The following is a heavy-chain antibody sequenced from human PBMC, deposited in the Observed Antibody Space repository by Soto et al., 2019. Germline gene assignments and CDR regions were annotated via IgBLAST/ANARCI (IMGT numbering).Heavy chain of an antibody. CDR2: INPNSGGT. CDR1: GYTFTGYY. D-gene: IGHD4-17*01. Sequence: ASVKVSCKASGYTFTGYYMHWVRQAPGQGLEWMGWINPNSGGTNYAQKFQGWVTMTRDTSISTAYMELSRLRSDDTAVYYCARDSEPMTTVTRGYYYYYYGMDVWGQGTTVTVSS. J-gene: IGHJ6*02. V-gene: IGHV1-2*04. CDR3: ARDSEPMTTVTRGYYYYYYGMDV.